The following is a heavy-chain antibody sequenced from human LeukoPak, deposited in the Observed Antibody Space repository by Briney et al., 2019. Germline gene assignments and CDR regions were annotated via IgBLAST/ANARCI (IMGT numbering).Heavy chain of an antibody. D-gene: IGHD2-2*02. J-gene: IGHJ4*02. CDR3: AREALYCSSTSCYTVIEGYYFDY. CDR2: IIPIFGIA. CDR1: GGTFSSYA. Sequence: EASVKVSCKASGGTFSSYAISWVRQAPGQGLGWMGRIIPIFGIAHYAQKFQGRVTITADKSTSTAYMELSSLRSEDTAVYYCAREALYCSSTSCYTVIEGYYFDYWGQGTLVTVSS. V-gene: IGHV1-69*04.